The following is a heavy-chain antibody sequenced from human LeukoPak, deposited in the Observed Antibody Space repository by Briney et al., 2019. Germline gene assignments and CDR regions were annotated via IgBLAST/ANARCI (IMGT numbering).Heavy chain of an antibody. Sequence: ASVKVSCKNPGYSIAGYYIHWVRQAPGQGLEWMGRLNPNYRDTNFAQRFQGRVTMTRDTTITTAFMELNNLRSDDTAVYYCGRGGYDYHAFDIWGQGTLVTVSS. CDR1: GYSIAGYY. CDR3: GRGGYDYHAFDI. V-gene: IGHV1-2*06. J-gene: IGHJ3*02. D-gene: IGHD4-11*01. CDR2: LNPNYRDT.